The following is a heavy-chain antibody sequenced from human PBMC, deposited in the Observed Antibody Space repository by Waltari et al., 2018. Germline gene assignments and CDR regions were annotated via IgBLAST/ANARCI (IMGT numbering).Heavy chain of an antibody. D-gene: IGHD3-22*01. CDR1: GFTFSSYG. V-gene: IGHV3-33*01. CDR2: IWYDGSNK. CDR3: ARDRDGANDSSGYFSLKFDY. J-gene: IGHJ4*02. Sequence: QVKLVESGGGVVQPGRSLRLSCAASGFTFSSYGMHWVREAPGKGLEWVAVIWYDGSNKYYADSVKGRFTISRDKSKNTLYLQMNSLRAEDTAVYYCARDRDGANDSSGYFSLKFDYWGQGTLVTVSS.